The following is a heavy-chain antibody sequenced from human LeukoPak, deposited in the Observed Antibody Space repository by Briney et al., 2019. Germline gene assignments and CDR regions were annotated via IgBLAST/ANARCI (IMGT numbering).Heavy chain of an antibody. V-gene: IGHV3-20*04. Sequence: GESLRLSCAASAFTFDDYGMSWVRQAPGKGLEWVSGINWNGGSTGYADSVKGRFTISRDNAKNSLYLQMTSLRAEDTSLYYCARGAYGDYYPLDYWGQGTLVTVSS. D-gene: IGHD4-17*01. CDR3: ARGAYGDYYPLDY. CDR2: INWNGGST. J-gene: IGHJ4*02. CDR1: AFTFDDYG.